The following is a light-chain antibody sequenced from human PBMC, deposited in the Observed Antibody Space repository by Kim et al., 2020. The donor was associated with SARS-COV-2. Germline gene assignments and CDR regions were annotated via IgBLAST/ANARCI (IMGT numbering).Light chain of an antibody. J-gene: IGLJ2*01. Sequence: GQKVTISCSGSNSNIGNNYVSWYQQLPGTAPKLLIYDNNKRPSGIPDRFSGSKSATSATLGISGLQTGDEADYYCGTWDSSLSAVVFGGGTQLTVL. CDR1: NSNIGNNY. CDR2: DNN. CDR3: GTWDSSLSAVV. V-gene: IGLV1-51*01.